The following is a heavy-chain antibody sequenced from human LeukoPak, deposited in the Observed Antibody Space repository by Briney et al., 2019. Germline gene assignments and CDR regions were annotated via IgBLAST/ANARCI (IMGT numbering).Heavy chain of an antibody. CDR1: GFTFSSYI. CDR2: ISSSSSYI. Sequence: PGGSLRLSCAASGFTFSSYIMNWVRQAPGKGLEWVSSISSSSSYIYYADSVKGRFTISRDNAKNSLYLQMNSLRAEDTAVYYCAGGYSYGPNAFDIWGQGTMVTVSS. D-gene: IGHD5-18*01. J-gene: IGHJ3*02. V-gene: IGHV3-21*01. CDR3: AGGYSYGPNAFDI.